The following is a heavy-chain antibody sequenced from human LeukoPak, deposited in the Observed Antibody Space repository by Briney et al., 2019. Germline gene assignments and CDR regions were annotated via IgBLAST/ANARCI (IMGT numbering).Heavy chain of an antibody. J-gene: IGHJ6*03. CDR1: GYTFTGYY. Sequence: ASVKVSCKASGYTFTGYYMHWVRQAPGQGLEWMGWINPNSGGTNYAQKFQGRVTMTRDTSISTAYMELSRPRSDDTAVYYCASHYDFRSGDYYYYYYMDVWGKGTTVTVSS. CDR2: INPNSGGT. V-gene: IGHV1-2*02. D-gene: IGHD3-3*01. CDR3: ASHYDFRSGDYYYYYYMDV.